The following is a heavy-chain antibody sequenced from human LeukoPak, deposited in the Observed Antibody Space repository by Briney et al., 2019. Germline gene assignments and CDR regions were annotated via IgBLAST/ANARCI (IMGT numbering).Heavy chain of an antibody. Sequence: GGSLRLSCAASGFSFSGFWMHWVRQAPGKGLVWVSRIYNDGTSTNYADSAKGRFTISGDNAKNTLYLQMNSLRAEDTAVYYCAREGSSSSGRYFDDWGQGTLVTVSS. CDR2: IYNDGTST. CDR1: GFSFSGFW. V-gene: IGHV3-74*01. J-gene: IGHJ4*02. D-gene: IGHD6-6*01. CDR3: AREGSSSSGRYFDD.